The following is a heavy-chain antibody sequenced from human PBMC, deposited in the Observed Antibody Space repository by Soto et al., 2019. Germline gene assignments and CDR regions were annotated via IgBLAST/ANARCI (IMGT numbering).Heavy chain of an antibody. CDR2: ITRTTDGGTT. V-gene: IGHV3-15*07. J-gene: IGHJ4*02. Sequence: EVQLVESGGGLVKPGGSLRLSCAASGFAFTNAWMNWVRQAPGKRLEWVGRITRTTDGGTTDYAAPVKGRFTISRDDSKNTLYLQMNSLKTEDTAVYYCSTGLGTYYSRFDYWGLGTLVTVSS. CDR3: STGLGTYYSRFDY. CDR1: GFAFTNAW. D-gene: IGHD3-16*01.